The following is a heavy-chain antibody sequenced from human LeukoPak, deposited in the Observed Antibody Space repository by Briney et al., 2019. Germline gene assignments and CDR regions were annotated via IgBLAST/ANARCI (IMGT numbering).Heavy chain of an antibody. V-gene: IGHV4-34*01. D-gene: IGHD5-24*01. Sequence: PSETLSLTCAVYGGSFSGYYWSWIRRPPGKGLEWIGEINHSGSTNYNPSLKSRVTISVDTSKNQFSLKLSSVTAADTAVYYCARAEMARLYYYYYYMDVWGKGTTVTVSS. CDR1: GGSFSGYY. J-gene: IGHJ6*03. CDR2: INHSGST. CDR3: ARAEMARLYYYYYYMDV.